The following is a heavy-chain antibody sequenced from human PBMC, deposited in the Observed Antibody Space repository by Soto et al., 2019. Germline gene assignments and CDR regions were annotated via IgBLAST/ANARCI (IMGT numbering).Heavy chain of an antibody. J-gene: IGHJ4*02. D-gene: IGHD3-22*01. CDR3: ARVTYYYDSSGYNPYFDY. CDR1: GFTYSSYS. Sequence: GSLRLSCAASGFTYSSYSMNWVRQAPGKGLEWVSYISSSSSTIYYADSVKGRFTISRDNAKNSLYLQMNSLRDEDTAVYYCARVTYYYDSSGYNPYFDYWGQGTLVTVSS. CDR2: ISSSSSTI. V-gene: IGHV3-48*02.